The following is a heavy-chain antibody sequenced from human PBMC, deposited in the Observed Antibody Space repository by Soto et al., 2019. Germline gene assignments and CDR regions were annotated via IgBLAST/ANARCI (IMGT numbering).Heavy chain of an antibody. Sequence: QLQLQESGSGLVKPSQTLSLTCAVSGGSISSAGYSWSWIRQPPGKGLEWIGYIYHGSTYYNPSLKSRVTISVARSKNHFSLRLSSVTAADTAVYYCARAGYCTNGVCYTPVDYWGQGTLVTVSS. V-gene: IGHV4-30-2*01. D-gene: IGHD2-8*01. CDR2: IYHGST. CDR1: GGSISSAGYS. J-gene: IGHJ4*02. CDR3: ARAGYCTNGVCYTPVDY.